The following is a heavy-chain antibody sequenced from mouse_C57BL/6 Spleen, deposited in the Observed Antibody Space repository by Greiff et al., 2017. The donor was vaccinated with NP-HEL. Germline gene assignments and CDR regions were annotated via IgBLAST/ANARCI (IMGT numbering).Heavy chain of an antibody. Sequence: EVQLQQSGPGLVKPSQSLSLTCSVTGYSITSGYYWNWIRQFPGNKLEWMGYISYDGSNNYNPSLKNRISITRDTSKNQFFLKLNSVTTEDTATYYCARDYGNYFAWFAYWGQGTLVTVSA. CDR2: ISYDGSN. CDR1: GYSITSGYY. J-gene: IGHJ3*01. D-gene: IGHD2-1*01. CDR3: ARDYGNYFAWFAY. V-gene: IGHV3-6*01.